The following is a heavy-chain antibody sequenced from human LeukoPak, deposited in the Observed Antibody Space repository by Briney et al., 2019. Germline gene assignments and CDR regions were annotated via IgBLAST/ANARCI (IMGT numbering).Heavy chain of an antibody. CDR3: AREKSGVYGDAFDI. Sequence: PGGSLRLSCAASGFTFSSYEMNWVRQAPGKGLEWLSYISSSGSTINYADSVKGRFTISRDNAKNSLYLQMNSLRAEDTAVYYCAREKSGVYGDAFDIWGQGTMVTVSS. J-gene: IGHJ3*02. V-gene: IGHV3-48*03. CDR2: ISSSGSTI. D-gene: IGHD6-13*01. CDR1: GFTFSSYE.